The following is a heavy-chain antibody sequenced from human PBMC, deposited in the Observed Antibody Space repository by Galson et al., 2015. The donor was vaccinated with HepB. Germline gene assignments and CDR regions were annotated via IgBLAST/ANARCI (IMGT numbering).Heavy chain of an antibody. V-gene: IGHV7-4-1*02. D-gene: IGHD6-13*01. CDR1: GYTFTSYA. J-gene: IGHJ4*02. CDR2: INTNTGNP. Sequence: SVKVSCKASGYTFTSYAMNWVRQAPGQGLEWMGWINTNTGNPTYAQGFTGRFVFSLDTSVSTAYLQISSLKAEDTAVYYCARDLPRLKQQLEFYFDYWGQGTLVTVSS. CDR3: ARDLPRLKQQLEFYFDY.